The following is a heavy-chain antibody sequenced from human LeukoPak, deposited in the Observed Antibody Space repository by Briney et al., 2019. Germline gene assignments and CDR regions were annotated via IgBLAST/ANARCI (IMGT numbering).Heavy chain of an antibody. CDR2: ISSSGNTE. CDR3: ARDTVNAPFVVSLDY. V-gene: IGHV3-48*03. D-gene: IGHD2-8*01. J-gene: IGHJ4*02. Sequence: PGGSLRLSCAASGFSFSSFPISWVRQAPGEGLEWVSHISSSGNTEYYLDSVRGRFTMSRDNAKNLLFLEMHSLKAEDTAVYYCARDTVNAPFVVSLDYWGQGALVTVSS. CDR1: GFSFSSFP.